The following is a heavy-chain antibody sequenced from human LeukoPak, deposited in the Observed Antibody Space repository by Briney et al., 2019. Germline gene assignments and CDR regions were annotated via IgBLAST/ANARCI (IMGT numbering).Heavy chain of an antibody. D-gene: IGHD2-8*01. Sequence: GGSLRLSCAASGFTFSNHDMHWVRQAAGKGLEWVSAIVIAGDTYYSDSVKGRLTISRENAKNSLYLQMNSLRAGDTAVYYCARSNANAFDIWGQGTMVTVSS. CDR3: ARSNANAFDI. V-gene: IGHV3-13*01. J-gene: IGHJ3*02. CDR1: GFTFSNHD. CDR2: IVIAGDT.